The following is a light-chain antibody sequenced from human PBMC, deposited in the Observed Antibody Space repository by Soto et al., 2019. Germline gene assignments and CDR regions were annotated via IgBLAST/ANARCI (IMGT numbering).Light chain of an antibody. J-gene: IGLJ1*01. V-gene: IGLV2-8*01. CDR3: SSYAGSNNFV. Sequence: VLTQPPSASGSPGQSVTISCTGTSSDVGGYNYVSWYQQHPGKAPKLMIYEVSKRPSGVPDRFSGSKSGNTASLTVSGLQAEDEADYYCSSYAGSNNFVFGTGTKVTVL. CDR1: SSDVGGYNY. CDR2: EVS.